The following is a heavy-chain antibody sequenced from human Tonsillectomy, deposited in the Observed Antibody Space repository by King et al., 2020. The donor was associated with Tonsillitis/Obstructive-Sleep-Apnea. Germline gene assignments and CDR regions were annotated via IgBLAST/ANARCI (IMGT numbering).Heavy chain of an antibody. J-gene: IGHJ4*02. V-gene: IGHV3-66*01. CDR3: ARDGYCSSTSCYDIGY. CDR2: IYSGGST. Sequence: VQLVESGGGLVQPGGSLRLSCAASGFTVSNNYMSWVRPAPGKGLEWVSVIYSGGSTYYADSVKGRFTISRDNSKNTLYLQMNSLRAEDTAVYYCARDGYCSSTSCYDIGYWGQGTLVTVSS. CDR1: GFTVSNNY. D-gene: IGHD2-2*01.